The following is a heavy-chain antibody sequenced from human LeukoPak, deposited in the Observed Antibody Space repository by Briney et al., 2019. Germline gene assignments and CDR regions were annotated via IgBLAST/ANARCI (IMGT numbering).Heavy chain of an antibody. CDR2: ISSSGSTI. J-gene: IGHJ6*02. CDR1: GFTFSSYE. CDR3: AREPEGPAASRWTGLYYYYGMDV. D-gene: IGHD2-2*01. Sequence: PGGSLRLSCAASGFTFSSYEMNWVRQAPGKGLEWVSYISSSGSTIYYADSVKGRFTISRDNAKNSLYLQMNSLRAEDTAVYYCAREPEGPAASRWTGLYYYYGMDVWGQGTTVTVSS. V-gene: IGHV3-48*03.